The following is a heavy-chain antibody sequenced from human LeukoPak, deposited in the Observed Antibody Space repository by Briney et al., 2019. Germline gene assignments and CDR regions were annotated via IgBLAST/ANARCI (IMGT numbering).Heavy chain of an antibody. CDR2: IYPGDSDT. Sequence: ESLKISCKGSGYSFTSYWIGWVRQMPGKGLEWMGLIYPGDSDTRFSPSFQGQVSISVDTSISTAYLQWSSLKASDTAMYYCARRPLTPGIAGDYYFDYWGQGTLVTVSS. D-gene: IGHD6-13*01. J-gene: IGHJ4*02. CDR3: ARRPLTPGIAGDYYFDY. V-gene: IGHV5-51*06. CDR1: GYSFTSYW.